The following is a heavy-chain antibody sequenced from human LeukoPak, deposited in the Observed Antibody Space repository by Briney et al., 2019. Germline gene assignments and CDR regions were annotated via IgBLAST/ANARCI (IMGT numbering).Heavy chain of an antibody. V-gene: IGHV3-74*01. CDR1: GFTFSSYA. CDR2: INSDGTNT. Sequence: GGSLRLSCAASGFTFSSYAMSWVRQAPGKGLEWVSRINSDGTNTNYADSVKGRFTISRDNAKNTLYLQMNSLRAEDTAVYYCLKGGYYIHNWFDPWGQGTLVTVSS. CDR3: LKGGYYIHNWFDP. D-gene: IGHD3-3*01. J-gene: IGHJ5*02.